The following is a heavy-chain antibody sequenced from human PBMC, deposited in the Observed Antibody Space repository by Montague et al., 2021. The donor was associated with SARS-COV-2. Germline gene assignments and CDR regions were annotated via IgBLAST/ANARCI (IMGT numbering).Heavy chain of an antibody. CDR1: GDSISNYS. CDR3: ARHLRVTTVTSHMYHYAMDV. Sequence: SETLSLTCSVSGDSISNYSWSWIRQSPGKGLEWIGYIYYSGGTNYNPSLTSRVTISVDTSKNQVPLKLTSVTAADTAVYYCARHLRVTTVTSHMYHYAMDVWGQGTTVTVSS. CDR2: IYYSGGT. J-gene: IGHJ6*02. V-gene: IGHV4-59*08. D-gene: IGHD4-11*01.